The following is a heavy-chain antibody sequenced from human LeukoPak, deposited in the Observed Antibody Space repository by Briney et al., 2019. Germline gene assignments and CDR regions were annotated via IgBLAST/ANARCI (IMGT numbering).Heavy chain of an antibody. Sequence: SETLSLTCTVSGGSISSGGYYWSWIRQHPGKGLEWIGYIYYSGSTYYNPSLKSRVTISVDTSKNQFSLKLSSVTAGDTAVYYCAREGYYDSSGHDYWGQGTLVTVSS. J-gene: IGHJ4*02. V-gene: IGHV4-31*03. D-gene: IGHD3-22*01. CDR3: AREGYYDSSGHDY. CDR2: IYYSGST. CDR1: GGSISSGGYY.